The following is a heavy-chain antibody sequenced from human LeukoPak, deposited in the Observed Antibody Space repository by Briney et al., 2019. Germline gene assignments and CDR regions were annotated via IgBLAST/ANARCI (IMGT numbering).Heavy chain of an antibody. CDR2: IESDGTST. D-gene: IGHD6-13*01. Sequence: GGSLRLSCAASGFTFTTSRMHWFRQAPGKGLVWVSRIESDGTSTTYADSVKGRFTISRDNAKNTLYLQMNSLRAEDTAVYYCARDQYSSTWYRGAFDVWGQGTMVSVSS. CDR1: GFTFTTSR. J-gene: IGHJ3*01. V-gene: IGHV3-74*01. CDR3: ARDQYSSTWYRGAFDV.